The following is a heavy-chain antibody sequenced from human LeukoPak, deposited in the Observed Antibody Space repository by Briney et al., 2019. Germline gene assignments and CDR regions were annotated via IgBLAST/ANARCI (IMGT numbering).Heavy chain of an antibody. CDR3: ASSGYYGMDV. V-gene: IGHV4-34*01. D-gene: IGHD3-10*01. J-gene: IGHJ6*02. CDR1: GGSFSGYY. Sequence: SETLSLTCAVYGGSFSGYYWSWIRQPPGKGLEWIGEINHSGSTNYNPSLKSRVTISVDTSKNQFSVELSSVTAAGTAVYYCASSGYYGMDVWGQGTTVTVSS. CDR2: INHSGST.